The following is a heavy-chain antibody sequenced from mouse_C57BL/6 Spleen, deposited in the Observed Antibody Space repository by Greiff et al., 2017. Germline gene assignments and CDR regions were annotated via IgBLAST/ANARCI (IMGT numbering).Heavy chain of an antibody. CDR3: AREGTGTRGFAY. V-gene: IGHV1-53*01. CDR1: GYTFTSYW. J-gene: IGHJ3*01. D-gene: IGHD4-1*01. Sequence: QVQLQQPGTELVKPGASVKLSCKASGYTFTSYWMHWVKQRPGQGLAWIGNINPSNGGTNYNEKFKSKATLTVDKSTSTAYMQLSSLTSEDSAVYYCAREGTGTRGFAYWGQGTLVTVSA. CDR2: INPSNGGT.